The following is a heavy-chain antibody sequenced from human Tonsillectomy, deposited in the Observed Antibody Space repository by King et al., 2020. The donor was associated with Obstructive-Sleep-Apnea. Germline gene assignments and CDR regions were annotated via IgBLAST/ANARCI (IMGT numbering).Heavy chain of an antibody. D-gene: IGHD5-18*01. CDR1: GFTFDDYA. Sequence: EGQLVQSGGGLVQPGRSLRLSCAASGFTFDDYAIHWVRPTPGKGLEWVSGISWDSDSIGYADSVKGRFTISRDNAKNSLYLQMNSLRPEDTALYYCAKDTLTGYTYGRGFDYWGQGTLVTVSS. CDR3: AKDTLTGYTYGRGFDY. CDR2: ISWDSDSI. V-gene: IGHV3-9*01. J-gene: IGHJ4*02.